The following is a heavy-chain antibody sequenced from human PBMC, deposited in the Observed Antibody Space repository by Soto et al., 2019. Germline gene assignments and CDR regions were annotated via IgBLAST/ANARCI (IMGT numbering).Heavy chain of an antibody. Sequence: QVQLQESGPGLVKPSETLSLTCTVSGGSISSYYWSWIRQPPGKGLEWIGYIYYSGSTNYNPSLKSRVTLSVDTSKNQFSLKLSSVTAADTAVYYCARQGSYSLRDWGQGTLVTVSS. CDR3: ARQGSYSLRD. CDR2: IYYSGST. J-gene: IGHJ4*02. CDR1: GGSISSYY. D-gene: IGHD1-26*01. V-gene: IGHV4-59*08.